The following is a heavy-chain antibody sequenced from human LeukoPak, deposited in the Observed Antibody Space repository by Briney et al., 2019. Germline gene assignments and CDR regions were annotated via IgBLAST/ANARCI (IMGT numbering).Heavy chain of an antibody. Sequence: SQTLSLTCTVSGGSISSGGYYWSWIRQPAGKGLEWIGRIYTSGSTNYNPSLKSRVTISVDTSKNQFSLKLSSVTAADTAVYYCARAEVWVDVWGQGTTVTVSS. D-gene: IGHD1-14*01. CDR1: GGSISSGGYY. V-gene: IGHV4-61*02. CDR3: ARAEVWVDV. CDR2: IYTSGST. J-gene: IGHJ6*02.